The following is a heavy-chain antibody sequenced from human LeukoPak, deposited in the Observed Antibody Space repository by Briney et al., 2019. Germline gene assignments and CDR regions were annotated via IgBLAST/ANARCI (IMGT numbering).Heavy chain of an antibody. Sequence: ASVKVSCKASGYTFTGYYMHWVRQAPGQGLEWMGWINPNSGGTNYAQKFQGRVTMTRDTSTSTVYMELSSLRSEDTAVYYCAREERYNWNDGDAFDIWGQGTMVTVSS. D-gene: IGHD1-1*01. J-gene: IGHJ3*02. CDR1: GYTFTGYY. CDR2: INPNSGGT. CDR3: AREERYNWNDGDAFDI. V-gene: IGHV1-2*02.